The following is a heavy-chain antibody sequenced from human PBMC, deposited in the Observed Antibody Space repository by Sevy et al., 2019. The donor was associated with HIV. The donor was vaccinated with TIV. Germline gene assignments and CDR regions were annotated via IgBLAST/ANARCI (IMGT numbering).Heavy chain of an antibody. Sequence: GGSLRLSCAASGFKFDNYAMAWVRQAPGQGLVWVSAISVSGGLSYADSVKGRFTISRDSSKKMIYLHLNSLRADDTATYYCAKDGYSSGLLYYFDHWGQGTLVTVSS. V-gene: IGHV3-23*01. CDR2: ISVSGGL. D-gene: IGHD6-19*01. CDR1: GFKFDNYA. CDR3: AKDGYSSGLLYYFDH. J-gene: IGHJ4*02.